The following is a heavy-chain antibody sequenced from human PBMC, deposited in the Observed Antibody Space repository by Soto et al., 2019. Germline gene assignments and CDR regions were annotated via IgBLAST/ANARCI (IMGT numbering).Heavy chain of an antibody. CDR1: GFTFTTYA. D-gene: IGHD3-16*01. CDR2: ISHDGNFE. Sequence: QLQLVESGGKVVQPGRSLRLSCAASGFTFTTYAMHWVRQATGTGLEWLAIISHDGNFEYYADSVKGRFTISRDDSKNTTYLQMNSLRGDDSGVYFCARGGAMSAALSFGMDVWGQGTTVSVSS. CDR3: ARGGAMSAALSFGMDV. J-gene: IGHJ6*02. V-gene: IGHV3-33*01.